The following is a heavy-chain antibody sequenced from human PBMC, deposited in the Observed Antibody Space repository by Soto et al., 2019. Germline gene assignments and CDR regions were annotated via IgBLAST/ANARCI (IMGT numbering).Heavy chain of an antibody. CDR2: IWYDGSNK. CDR3: ARDGRGYDYIWGSYRYTEDYYYYMDV. CDR1: GFTFSSYG. Sequence: QVQLVESGGGVVQPGRSLRLSCAASGFTFSSYGMHWVRQAPGKGLEWVAVIWYDGSNKYYADSVKGRFTISRDNSKNTLYLHMNSLRAEDTAVYYCARDGRGYDYIWGSYRYTEDYYYYMDVWGKGTTVTVSS. D-gene: IGHD3-16*02. J-gene: IGHJ6*03. V-gene: IGHV3-33*01.